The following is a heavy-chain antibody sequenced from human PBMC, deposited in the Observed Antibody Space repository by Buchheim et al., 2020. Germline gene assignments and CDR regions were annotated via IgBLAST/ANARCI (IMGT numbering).Heavy chain of an antibody. CDR3: ARTLGRYSSSSVWFDP. Sequence: STSGMCVSWIRQPPGKALEWLALIDWDDDKYYSTSLKTTLTISKDTSKNQVVLTMTNMDPVDTATYYCARTLGRYSSSSVWFDPWGQGTL. CDR1: STSGMC. J-gene: IGHJ5*02. CDR2: IDWDDDK. D-gene: IGHD6-6*01. V-gene: IGHV2-70*01.